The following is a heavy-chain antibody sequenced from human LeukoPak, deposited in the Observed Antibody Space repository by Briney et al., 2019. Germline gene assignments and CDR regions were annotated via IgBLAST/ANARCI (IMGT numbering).Heavy chain of an antibody. CDR3: ARDWTYYYGSSGYYRAFDI. D-gene: IGHD3-22*01. CDR2: VSSISSYT. J-gene: IGHJ3*02. Sequence: GGSLRLSCAASGFTFSDYYMSWIRQAPGGGLEWVSYVSSISSYTNYADSVRGRFTISRDNAKDSLYLQMNSLRAEDTAVYYCARDWTYYYGSSGYYRAFDIWGQGTMVTVSS. V-gene: IGHV3-11*06. CDR1: GFTFSDYY.